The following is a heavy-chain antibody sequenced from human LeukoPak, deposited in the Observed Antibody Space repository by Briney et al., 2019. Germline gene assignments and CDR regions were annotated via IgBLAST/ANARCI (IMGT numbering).Heavy chain of an antibody. Sequence: SQTLSLTSAISGDSVSSNSAAWNWIRQSPSRGLEWLGRTYYRSKWYNDYAVSVKSRITINPDTSKDQFSLQLNSVTPEDTAVYYCARGYYYGSGSYYPWFDYWGQGTLVTVSS. J-gene: IGHJ4*02. D-gene: IGHD3-10*01. CDR3: ARGYYYGSGSYYPWFDY. CDR1: GDSVSSNSAA. CDR2: TYYRSKWYN. V-gene: IGHV6-1*01.